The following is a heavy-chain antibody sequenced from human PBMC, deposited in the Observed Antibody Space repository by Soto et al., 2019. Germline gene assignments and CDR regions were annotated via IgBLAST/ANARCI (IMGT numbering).Heavy chain of an antibody. Sequence: QVQLVQSGAEVKKPGASVKVSCKASGYTFTSYAMHWVRQAPGQRREWMGWINAGNGNTKYSQKFQGRVTITRDTSASTADMELSSLGSEATAVYYCARELGGWPDYWGQGTLVTVSS. J-gene: IGHJ4*02. CDR3: ARELGGWPDY. D-gene: IGHD2-15*01. V-gene: IGHV1-3*01. CDR1: GYTFTSYA. CDR2: INAGNGNT.